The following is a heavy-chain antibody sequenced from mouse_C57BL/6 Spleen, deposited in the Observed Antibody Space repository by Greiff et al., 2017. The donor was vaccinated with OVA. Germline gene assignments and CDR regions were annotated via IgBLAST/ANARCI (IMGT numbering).Heavy chain of an antibody. CDR3: ARPGVYYDYVAWFAY. Sequence: EVKLQESGGGLVKPGGSLKLSCAASGFTFSDYGMHWVRQAPEKGLEWVAYISSGSSTIYYADTVKGRFTISRDNAKNTLFLQMTSLRSEDTAMYYCARPGVYYDYVAWFAYWGQGTLVTVSA. CDR2: ISSGSSTI. J-gene: IGHJ3*01. D-gene: IGHD2-4*01. CDR1: GFTFSDYG. V-gene: IGHV5-17*01.